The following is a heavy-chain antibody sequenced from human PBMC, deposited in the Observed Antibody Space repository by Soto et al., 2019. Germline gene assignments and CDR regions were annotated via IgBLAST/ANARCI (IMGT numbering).Heavy chain of an antibody. J-gene: IGHJ4*02. CDR2: IRSKAYGGTT. CDR1: GFTFGDYA. CDR3: TRASRTCGRTSCELDY. V-gene: IGHV3-49*03. D-gene: IGHD2-2*01. Sequence: GGSLRLSCTASGFTFGDYAMSWFRQAPGKGLEWVGFIRSKAYGGTTEYAASVKGRFTISRDDSKSIAYLQMNSLKTEDTAVYYCTRASRTCGRTSCELDYWGQGTLVTVSS.